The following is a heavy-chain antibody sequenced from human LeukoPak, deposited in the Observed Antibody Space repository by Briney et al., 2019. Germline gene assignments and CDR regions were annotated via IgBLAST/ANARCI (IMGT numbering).Heavy chain of an antibody. D-gene: IGHD5-12*01. CDR1: GFTFSSYA. CDR2: ISGSGGST. CDR3: ASWGYSGYDSH. Sequence: PGGSLRLSCAASGFTFSSYAMSWVRQAPGKGLEWVSAISGSGGSTYYADSVKGRFTISKDNSKNTLYLQMNSLRAEDTAVYYCASWGYSGYDSHWGQGTLVTVSS. V-gene: IGHV3-23*01. J-gene: IGHJ4*02.